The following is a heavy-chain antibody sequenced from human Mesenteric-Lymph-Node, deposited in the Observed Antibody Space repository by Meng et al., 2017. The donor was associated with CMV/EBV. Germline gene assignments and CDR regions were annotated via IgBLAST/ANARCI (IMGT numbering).Heavy chain of an antibody. CDR3: AASTYYYDSDGDHYYFNF. J-gene: IGHJ4*02. D-gene: IGHD3-22*01. CDR1: GFTVGADS. CDR2: INSDSTYI. V-gene: IGHV3-21*01. Sequence: GESLKISCAASGFTVGADSMNWVRQAPGKGLEWVASINSDSTYIYYADSLKGRFTISRDNTKNSLFLQMNGLRAEDTALYYCAASTYYYDSDGDHYYFNFWGQGTLVTVSS.